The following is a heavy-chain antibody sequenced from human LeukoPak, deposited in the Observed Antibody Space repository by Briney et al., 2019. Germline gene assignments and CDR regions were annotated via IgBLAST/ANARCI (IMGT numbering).Heavy chain of an antibody. CDR3: ASVSYYYYYLDV. Sequence: PSETLSLTCTVSGGSISSSSYYWGWIRRPPGKGLEWIGSIYYSGSTYYNPSLKSRVTISVDTSKNQFSLKLSSVTAADTAVYYCASVSYYYYYLDVWGKGTTVTVSS. CDR1: GGSISSSSYY. J-gene: IGHJ6*03. CDR2: IYYSGST. V-gene: IGHV4-39*07.